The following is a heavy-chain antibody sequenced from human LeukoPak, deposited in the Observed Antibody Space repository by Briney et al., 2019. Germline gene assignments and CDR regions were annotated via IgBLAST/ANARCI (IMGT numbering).Heavy chain of an antibody. V-gene: IGHV3-48*03. Sequence: GGSLRLSCAASEFTFSDYEINWVRQAPGKGLEWISYISSGGSSIYYADSVKGRFTISRDNAKNSLYLQMNSLRAEDTAVYYCASSSWYYYFDYWGQGTLVTVSS. J-gene: IGHJ4*02. CDR2: ISSGGSSI. CDR3: ASSSWYYYFDY. D-gene: IGHD6-13*01. CDR1: EFTFSDYE.